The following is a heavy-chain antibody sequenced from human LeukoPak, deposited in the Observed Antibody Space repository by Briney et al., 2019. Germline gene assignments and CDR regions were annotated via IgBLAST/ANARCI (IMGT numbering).Heavy chain of an antibody. D-gene: IGHD1-26*01. CDR3: AAGPWELDF. J-gene: IGHJ4*02. V-gene: IGHV4-4*09. CDR1: GVSINTYY. Sequence: KPSETLSLTCTVSGVSINTYYASWIRQAPGKGLEFIGFIYNGGNTNYNPSLKSRATISADTSNNQFSLRLTSVTAADTAMYYCAAGPWELDFWGQGTLVTVSS. CDR2: IYNGGNT.